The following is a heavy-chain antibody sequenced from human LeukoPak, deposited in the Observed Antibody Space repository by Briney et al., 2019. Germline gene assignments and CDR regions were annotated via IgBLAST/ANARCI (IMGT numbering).Heavy chain of an antibody. CDR3: ARDNYVWGSYLLDAFDI. D-gene: IGHD3-16*02. CDR2: IIPIFGTA. V-gene: IGHV1-69*13. CDR1: GGTFSSYA. Sequence: SVKVSCKASGGTFSSYAISWVRQAPGQGLEWMGGIIPIFGTANYAQKFQGRVTITADESTSTAYMELSSLRSEDTAVYYCARDNYVWGSYLLDAFDIWGQGTMVTVSS. J-gene: IGHJ3*02.